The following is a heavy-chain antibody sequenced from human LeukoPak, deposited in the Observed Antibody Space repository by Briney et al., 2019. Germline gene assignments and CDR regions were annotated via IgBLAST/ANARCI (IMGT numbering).Heavy chain of an antibody. V-gene: IGHV4-34*01. CDR1: VGSFSGYY. J-gene: IGHJ4*02. D-gene: IGHD3-10*01. CDR2: INHSGST. Sequence: PSETLSLTCAVYVGSFSGYYWSWIRQPPGKGLVGIGEINHSGSTNYNPSLKSRVTVSVDTSKNQFSLKLSSVTAADTAVYYCARGRRAGGGYFGYWGQGTLVTVSS. CDR3: ARGRRAGGGYFGY.